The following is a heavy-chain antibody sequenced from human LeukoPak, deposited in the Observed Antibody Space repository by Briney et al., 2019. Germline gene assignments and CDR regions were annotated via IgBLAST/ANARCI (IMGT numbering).Heavy chain of an antibody. D-gene: IGHD6-19*01. CDR1: GGSISSDSYY. Sequence: PSETLSLTCAVSGGSISSDSYYWSWIRQPAGRGLEWIGRIYISGNTNYNPSLKSRVTMSLDTSKNQFSLTLTSVTAADTAVYYCARVSPGSGWLLDYWGQGTLVTVSS. CDR3: ARVSPGSGWLLDY. J-gene: IGHJ4*02. CDR2: IYISGNT. V-gene: IGHV4-61*02.